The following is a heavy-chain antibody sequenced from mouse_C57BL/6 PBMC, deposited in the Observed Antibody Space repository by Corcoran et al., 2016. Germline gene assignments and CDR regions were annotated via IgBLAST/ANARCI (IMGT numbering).Heavy chain of an antibody. V-gene: IGHV9-3*01. Sequence: QIQLVQSGPELKKPGETVKISCKASGYTFTTYGMSWVKQAPGKGLKWMGWINTYSGVPTYADDFKGRFAFSLETSASTAYLQINNLKNEDTATYFCARYNGSSHYYYAMDYWGQGTSVTVSS. CDR2: INTYSGVP. CDR3: ARYNGSSHYYYAMDY. CDR1: GYTFTTYG. J-gene: IGHJ4*01. D-gene: IGHD1-1*01.